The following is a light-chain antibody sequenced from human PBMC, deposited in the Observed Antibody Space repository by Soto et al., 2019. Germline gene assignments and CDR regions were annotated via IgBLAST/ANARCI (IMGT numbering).Light chain of an antibody. J-gene: IGKJ4*01. Sequence: DIVMTQSPLSLPVTPGEPASISCRSSQSLLHSNGYNYLDWYLQKPGQSPQLLIYLGSNRASGVXDXXRGSGSGTDFTLKISRVETEDVGVYYCMQALQTPLSFGGGTKVEIK. CDR3: MQALQTPLS. V-gene: IGKV2-28*01. CDR2: LGS. CDR1: QSLLHSNGYNY.